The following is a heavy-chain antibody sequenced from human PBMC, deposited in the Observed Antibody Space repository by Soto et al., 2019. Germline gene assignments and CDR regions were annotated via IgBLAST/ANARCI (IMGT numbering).Heavy chain of an antibody. CDR1: GDSFSKYT. V-gene: IGHV1-69*01. Sequence: QVQLVQSGAEVEKPGSSVRVSCTASGDSFSKYTVNWVRQAPRQGLEWMGGITPRFGTTNYAPTLQDRVTITADESMNTVYMELSSLRSEDTALYYCARGRGLYNSGRSQLDSWGQGTLVTVSS. CDR3: ARGRGLYNSGRSQLDS. J-gene: IGHJ4*02. CDR2: ITPRFGTT. D-gene: IGHD1-26*01.